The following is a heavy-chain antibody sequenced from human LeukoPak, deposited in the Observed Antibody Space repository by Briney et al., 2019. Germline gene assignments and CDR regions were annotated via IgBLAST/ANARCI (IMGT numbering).Heavy chain of an antibody. D-gene: IGHD3-9*01. CDR2: IIPIFGTA. V-gene: IGHV1-69*13. J-gene: IGHJ6*03. CDR1: GGTFSSYA. Sequence: GASVKVSCKASGGTFSSYAISWVRQAPGQGLEWMGGIIPIFGTANYAQKFQGRVTITADESTSTAYMELSSLRSEDTAVYYCARDRYDILTGYYSGLSYYYYYMDVWGKGTTVTVSS. CDR3: ARDRYDILTGYYSGLSYYYYYMDV.